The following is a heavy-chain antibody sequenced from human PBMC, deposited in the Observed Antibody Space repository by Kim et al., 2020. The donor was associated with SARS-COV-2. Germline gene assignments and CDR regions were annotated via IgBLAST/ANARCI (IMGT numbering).Heavy chain of an antibody. CDR3: ASRGYSYGYSD. CDR2: ISYDGSNK. V-gene: IGHV3-30*04. J-gene: IGHJ4*02. CDR1: GFTFSSYA. Sequence: GGSLRLSCAASGFTFSSYAMHWVRQAPGKGLEWVAVISYDGSNKYYADSVKGRFTISRDNSKNTLYLQMNSLRAEDTAVYYCASRGYSYGYSDWGQGTLV. D-gene: IGHD5-18*01.